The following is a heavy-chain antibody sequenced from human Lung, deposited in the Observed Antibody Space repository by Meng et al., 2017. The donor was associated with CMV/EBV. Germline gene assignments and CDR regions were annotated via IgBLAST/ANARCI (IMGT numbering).Heavy chain of an antibody. CDR2: IRSKAYGGTT. Sequence: FTFGDYAMSWVRQAPGKGLEWVGFIRSKAYGGTTEYAASVKGRFTISRDDSKSIAYLQMNSLNTEDTAMYYCTRDPGLSTSWYFGYWGQGTLVTVSS. V-gene: IGHV3-49*04. CDR3: TRDPGLSTSWYFGY. CDR1: FTFGDYA. D-gene: IGHD2/OR15-2a*01. J-gene: IGHJ4*02.